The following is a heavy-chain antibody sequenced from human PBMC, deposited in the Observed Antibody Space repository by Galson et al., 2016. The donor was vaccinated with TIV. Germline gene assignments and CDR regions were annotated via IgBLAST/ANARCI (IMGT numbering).Heavy chain of an antibody. CDR2: IKSKSDAGTT. J-gene: IGHJ4*02. CDR3: TTERSYGYNDH. CDR1: GFTFSKAW. V-gene: IGHV3-15*01. Sequence: SLRLSCAASGFTFSKAWMAWVRQAPGKGLEWVGRIKSKSDAGTTEYAAPAKGRFIISRDDSKGTLFLQMDSLRTEDTAMYYCTTERSYGYNDHWGQGTLVTVSS. D-gene: IGHD5-12*01.